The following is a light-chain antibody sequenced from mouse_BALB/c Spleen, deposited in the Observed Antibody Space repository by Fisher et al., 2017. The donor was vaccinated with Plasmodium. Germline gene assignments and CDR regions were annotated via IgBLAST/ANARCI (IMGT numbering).Light chain of an antibody. V-gene: IGKV5-43*01. CDR1: QSISSN. J-gene: IGKJ5*01. CDR3: QQSNSWPLT. CDR2: YTS. Sequence: DIVLTQSPVTLSVTPGDSVSLSCRASQSISSNLHWYQQKLHESPRLLINYTSQSISGIPSRFSGSGSGTDFTLSINSVETEDFGMYFCQQSNSWPLTFGAGTKLELK.